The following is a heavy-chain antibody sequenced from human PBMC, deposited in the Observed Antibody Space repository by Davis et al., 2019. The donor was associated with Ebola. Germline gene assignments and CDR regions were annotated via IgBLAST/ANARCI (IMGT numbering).Heavy chain of an antibody. Sequence: MPGGSLRLSCAVSGGFISSGGYSWSWIRQPPGMGLEWIGYIHYSGSTSYNPSLKSRVTISVDKSKNQFSLKLSSVTAADTAVYYCAAEFDIAALRWGQGTLVTVFS. V-gene: IGHV4-61*05. J-gene: IGHJ4*02. CDR2: IHYSGST. D-gene: IGHD6-6*01. CDR3: AAEFDIAALR. CDR1: GGFISSGGYS.